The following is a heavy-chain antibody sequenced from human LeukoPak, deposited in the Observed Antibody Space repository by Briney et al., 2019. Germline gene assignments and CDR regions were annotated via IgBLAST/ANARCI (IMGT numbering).Heavy chain of an antibody. V-gene: IGHV4-59*01. Sequence: PSETLSLTCTVSGGSISSYYWSWIRQPPGKGLEWIGYIYYIVITNYNPSLKSRVTISVDTSKHHFSLKLSSVTAADTAVYYCARDMGVLTFDYWGQGTLVTVSS. CDR1: GGSISSYY. J-gene: IGHJ4*02. D-gene: IGHD3-10*01. CDR2: IYYIVIT. CDR3: ARDMGVLTFDY.